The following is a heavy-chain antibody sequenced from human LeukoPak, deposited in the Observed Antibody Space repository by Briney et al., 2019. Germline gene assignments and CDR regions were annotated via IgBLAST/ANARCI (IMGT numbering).Heavy chain of an antibody. D-gene: IGHD3-10*01. V-gene: IGHV4-34*01. CDR3: ARGRYYYGSGSYYSDY. J-gene: IGHJ4*02. CDR2: INHSGST. Sequence: SESLSLTCAVYGGSFSGYYWSWIRQPPGKGLEWIGEINHSGSTNYNPSLKSRVTISVDTSKNQFSLKLSSVTAADTAVYYCARGRYYYGSGSYYSDYWGQGTLVTVSS. CDR1: GGSFSGYY.